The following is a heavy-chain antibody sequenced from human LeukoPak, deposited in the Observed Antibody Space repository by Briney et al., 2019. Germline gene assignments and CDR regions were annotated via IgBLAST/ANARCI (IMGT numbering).Heavy chain of an antibody. J-gene: IGHJ3*02. D-gene: IGHD3-3*01. CDR3: ARPLNDITIFGVVIPDAFDI. Sequence: SETLSLTCTVSGGSISSSSYYWGWIRQPPGKGLEWIGSIYYSGSTYSNPSLKSRVTISVDTSKNQFSLKLSSVTAADTAVYYCARPLNDITIFGVVIPDAFDIWGQGTMVTVSS. V-gene: IGHV4-39*01. CDR1: GGSISSSSYY. CDR2: IYYSGST.